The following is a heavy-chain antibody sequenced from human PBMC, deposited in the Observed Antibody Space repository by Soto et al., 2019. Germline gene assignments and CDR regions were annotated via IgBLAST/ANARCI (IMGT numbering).Heavy chain of an antibody. CDR2: IIPYYNTL. CDR3: ASGASRWYPYFFDS. J-gene: IGHJ4*02. Sequence: QAQVVQSGAEVRKPGSSVKLSCKASEDTFNSYAIAWVRQAPGQGLEWMGGIIPYYNTLNYAQKFQDRVTITADDSTNTVYMELSILRSDDTAVYFCASGASRWYPYFFDSWAQGTLVIVSS. V-gene: IGHV1-69*01. D-gene: IGHD6-13*01. CDR1: EDTFNSYA.